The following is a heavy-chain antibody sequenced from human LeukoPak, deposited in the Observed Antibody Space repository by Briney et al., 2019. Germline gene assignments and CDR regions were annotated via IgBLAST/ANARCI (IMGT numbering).Heavy chain of an antibody. D-gene: IGHD3-22*01. Sequence: GASVKVSCKASGGTFSSYAISWVRQAPGQGLEWMGGIIPIFGTANYAQKFQGRVTITADESTSTAYMELSSLRSDDTAVYYCARDGYYDSSFDYWGQGTLVTVSS. CDR2: IIPIFGTA. J-gene: IGHJ4*02. CDR1: GGTFSSYA. V-gene: IGHV1-69*13. CDR3: ARDGYYDSSFDY.